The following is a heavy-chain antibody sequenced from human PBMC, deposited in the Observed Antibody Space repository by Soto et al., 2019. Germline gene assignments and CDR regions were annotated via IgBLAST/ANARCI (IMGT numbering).Heavy chain of an antibody. D-gene: IGHD6-19*01. Sequence: QVQLVQSGAEVKKPGASVKVSCKASGYTFTSYGISWVRQAPGQGLEWMGWISAYNGNTNYAQKLQGRVTMTTDTSTSTAYMELRSLRSDDTAVYYCARDQWLVLHYYYYGMDVWSQGTTVTVSS. V-gene: IGHV1-18*04. CDR2: ISAYNGNT. CDR3: ARDQWLVLHYYYYGMDV. J-gene: IGHJ6*02. CDR1: GYTFTSYG.